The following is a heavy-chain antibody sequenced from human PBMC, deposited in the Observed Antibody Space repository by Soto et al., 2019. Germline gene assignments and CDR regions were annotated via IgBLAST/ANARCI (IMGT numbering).Heavy chain of an antibody. D-gene: IGHD2-15*01. Sequence: QVQLVQSGADVKKPGTSVKVSCKAVGYGFPNYCIYWVRQAPGQGLEWMGMINPRTGSTRYAQKFQDRVTLTRDTSTTTVYMELSTLISDDTAVYYCARDGGLLTASWHYDLWGPGTLVTVSS. V-gene: IGHV1-46*01. J-gene: IGHJ2*01. CDR1: GYGFPNYC. CDR3: ARDGGLLTASWHYDL. CDR2: INPRTGST.